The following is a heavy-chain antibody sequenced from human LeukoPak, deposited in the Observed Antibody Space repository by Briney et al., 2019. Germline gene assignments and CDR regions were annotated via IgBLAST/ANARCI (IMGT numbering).Heavy chain of an antibody. CDR2: IYHSGST. D-gene: IGHD4-17*01. CDR1: GGSISSGGYY. V-gene: IGHV4-30-2*01. J-gene: IGHJ3*02. Sequence: PSETLSLTCTVSGGSISSGGYYWSWIRQPPGKGLEWIGYIYHSGSTYYNPSLKSRVTISVDRSKNQFSLKLSSVTAADTAVYYCAREIEDYGDYRDAFDIWGQGTMVTVSS. CDR3: AREIEDYGDYRDAFDI.